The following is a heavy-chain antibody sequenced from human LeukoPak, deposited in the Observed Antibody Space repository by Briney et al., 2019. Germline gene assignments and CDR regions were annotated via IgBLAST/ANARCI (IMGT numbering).Heavy chain of an antibody. V-gene: IGHV3-48*03. CDR3: ARKTDRLGAVGRDRYFDL. Sequence: PGGSLRLSCTASGFTFSGYEMTWVRQAPGKGLEWVSYIRVNGGDMHYADSVRGRFTTSRDDAKNSLYLHMNSLRVEDTAIYYCARKTDRLGAVGRDRYFDLWGRGTLITVSS. J-gene: IGHJ2*01. CDR1: GFTFSGYE. CDR2: IRVNGGDM. D-gene: IGHD6-13*01.